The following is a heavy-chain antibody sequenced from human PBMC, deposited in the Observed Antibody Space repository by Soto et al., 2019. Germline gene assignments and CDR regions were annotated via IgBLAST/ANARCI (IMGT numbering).Heavy chain of an antibody. CDR2: INAGNGNT. Sequence: ASVKVSCKASGYTFTSYAMHWVRQAPGQKLEWMGWINAGNGNTKYSQKFQGRVTITRDTSASTAYMELSSLRSEDTAVYYCAREGTSSSWRGNYYYGMDVWGQGTTVTVSS. CDR3: AREGTSSSWRGNYYYGMDV. J-gene: IGHJ6*02. V-gene: IGHV1-3*01. D-gene: IGHD6-13*01. CDR1: GYTFTSYA.